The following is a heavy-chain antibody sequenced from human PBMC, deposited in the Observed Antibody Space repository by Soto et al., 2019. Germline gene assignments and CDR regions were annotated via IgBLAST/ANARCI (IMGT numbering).Heavy chain of an antibody. CDR1: NSSVNNRYY. V-gene: IGHV4-38-2*02. J-gene: IGHJ6*02. CDR2: IYNSGST. D-gene: IGHD3-10*01. Sequence: SETLSLTCSVSNSSVNNRYYWGWIRQPPGKGLEWIASIYNSGSTHYNPSLKSRATISVDTSNNQFSLRLSSVTAADTAVYYCARGVGFGYYYYHMDLWGQGTTVTVSS. CDR3: ARGVGFGYYYYHMDL.